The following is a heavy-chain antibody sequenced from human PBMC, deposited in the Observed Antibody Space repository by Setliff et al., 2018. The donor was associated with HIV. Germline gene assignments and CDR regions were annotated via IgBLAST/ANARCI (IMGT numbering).Heavy chain of an antibody. D-gene: IGHD4-17*01. V-gene: IGHV3-23*01. CDR1: GFTFSSYA. CDR3: AKDFLRAVTSNAFDI. J-gene: IGHJ3*02. CDR2: ISGSGGST. Sequence: GGSMRLSCAASGFTFSSYAMSWVRQAPGKGLEWVSAISGSGGSTYYADSVKGRFTISRDNSKNTLYLQMNSLRAEDTAVYYCAKDFLRAVTSNAFDIWGQGTMVTVSS.